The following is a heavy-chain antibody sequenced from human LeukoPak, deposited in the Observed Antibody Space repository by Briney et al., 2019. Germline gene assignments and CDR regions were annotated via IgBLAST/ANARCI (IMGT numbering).Heavy chain of an antibody. CDR2: INSDGSST. D-gene: IGHD3-22*01. CDR3: ARANFDSRAYTYYFDC. J-gene: IGHJ4*02. V-gene: IGHV3-74*01. Sequence: GGSLRLSCAASGFTFSSYWMHWVRQAPGKGLVWVSRINSDGSSTSYADSVKGRFTISRDNAKNSLYLQMNSLRAEDTAIYYCARANFDSRAYTYYFDCWGQGTLVTVSS. CDR1: GFTFSSYW.